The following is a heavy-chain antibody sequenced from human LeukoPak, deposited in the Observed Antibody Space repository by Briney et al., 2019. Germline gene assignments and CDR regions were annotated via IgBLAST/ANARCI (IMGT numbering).Heavy chain of an antibody. D-gene: IGHD5-18*01. CDR1: GFTFSSYA. J-gene: IGHJ4*02. Sequence: GGSLRLSCAASGFTFSSYAMSWVRQAPGKGLEWVSAISGSGGSTYYADPVRGRFTISRDNSKNTLYLQMNSLRAEDTAVYYCAKSGPGYGYFEAPVRFDYWGQGTLVTVSS. CDR3: AKSGPGYGYFEAPVRFDY. V-gene: IGHV3-23*01. CDR2: ISGSGGST.